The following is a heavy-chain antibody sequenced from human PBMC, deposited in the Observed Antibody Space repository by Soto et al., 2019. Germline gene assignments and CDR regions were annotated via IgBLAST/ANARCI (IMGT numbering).Heavy chain of an antibody. J-gene: IGHJ4*02. CDR3: FRATYFSDSSGYTRWLDY. Sequence: PGGSLRLSCAGSGFTLRDYYIDWVRQAPGKGLEWVGRSRDKPQGYSTASAASVKGIFTTSRDESKNSAYLQMKSLRTEDAAVYYCFRATYFSDSSGYTRWLDYWGQGTLVTVSS. CDR2: SRDKPQGYST. V-gene: IGHV3-72*01. CDR1: GFTLRDYY. D-gene: IGHD3-22*01.